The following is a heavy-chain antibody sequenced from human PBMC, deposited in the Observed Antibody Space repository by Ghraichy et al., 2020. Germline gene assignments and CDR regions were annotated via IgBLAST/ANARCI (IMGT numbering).Heavy chain of an antibody. J-gene: IGHJ4*02. D-gene: IGHD3-9*01. V-gene: IGHV4-39*07. CDR3: ARSPLDILSGYYPYYFDY. CDR2: IYYSGST. Sequence: SQTLSLTCTVSGGSISSRSYYWGWIRQPPGKGLEWIGIIYYSGSTYYNPSLKSRVTISVDTSKNHFSLKLSSVTAADTAVYYCARSPLDILSGYYPYYFDYWGQGTLGTVSS. CDR1: GGSISSRSYY.